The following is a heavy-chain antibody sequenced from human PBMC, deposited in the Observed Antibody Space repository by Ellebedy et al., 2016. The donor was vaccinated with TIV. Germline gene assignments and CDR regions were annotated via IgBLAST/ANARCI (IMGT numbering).Heavy chain of an antibody. CDR3: AREPMVRGVIRRGYAMDV. CDR2: IWYDGSNK. D-gene: IGHD3-10*01. Sequence: GGSLRLSXAASGFTFSSYGMHWVRQAPVKGLEWVAVIWYDGSNKYYADSVKGRFTISRDNSKNTLYLQMNSLRAEDTAVYYCAREPMVRGVIRRGYAMDVWGQGTTVTVSS. CDR1: GFTFSSYG. J-gene: IGHJ6*02. V-gene: IGHV3-33*01.